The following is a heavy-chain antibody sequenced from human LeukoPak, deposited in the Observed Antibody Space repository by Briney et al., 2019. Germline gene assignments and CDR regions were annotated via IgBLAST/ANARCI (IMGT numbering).Heavy chain of an antibody. D-gene: IGHD3-22*01. Sequence: ASVKVSCKASGYTFTSYYMHWVRQAPGQGLEWMGWINPNSGGTNYAQKFQGRVTMTRDTSISTAYMELSRLRSDDTAVYYCARRDFYLHSRPFPYFDYWGQGTLVTVSS. J-gene: IGHJ4*02. CDR2: INPNSGGT. V-gene: IGHV1-2*02. CDR1: GYTFTSYY. CDR3: ARRDFYLHSRPFPYFDY.